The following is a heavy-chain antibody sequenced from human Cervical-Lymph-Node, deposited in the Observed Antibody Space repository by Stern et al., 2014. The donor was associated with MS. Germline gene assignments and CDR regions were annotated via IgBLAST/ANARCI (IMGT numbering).Heavy chain of an antibody. V-gene: IGHV1-2*06. CDR1: GYSFSDFY. D-gene: IGHD2/OR15-2a*01. CDR2: INPKSGGT. J-gene: IGHJ5*02. CDR3: TRGDLVIVSVVLGRFDP. Sequence: QLVQSGAEVKKPGASLKVSCKASGYSFSDFYIHWVRQAPGQGLEWMGRINPKSGGTKYAQKFRGRVTMTSDTSSSTAHMELSRLTSDDTAIYYCTRGDLVIVSVVLGRFDPWGQGTLATVAS.